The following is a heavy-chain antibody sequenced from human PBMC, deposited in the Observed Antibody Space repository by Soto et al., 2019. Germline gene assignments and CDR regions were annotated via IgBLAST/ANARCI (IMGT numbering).Heavy chain of an antibody. J-gene: IGHJ6*02. V-gene: IGHV2-26*01. Sequence: QVTLKESGPVLVKPTETLTLTCTVSGFSLSNARLGVSWIRQPPGKALEWLAHIFSNDEKSYSTSLKSRLTISNDTPKSQVVLTMANMDPVDAATYYCARMRGGTYYYHYGMDVWGQGTTVTVSS. CDR2: IFSNDEK. CDR1: GFSLSNARLG. D-gene: IGHD1-26*01. CDR3: ARMRGGTYYYHYGMDV.